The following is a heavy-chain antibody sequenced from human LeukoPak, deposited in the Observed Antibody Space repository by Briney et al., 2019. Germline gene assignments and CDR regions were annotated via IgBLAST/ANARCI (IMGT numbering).Heavy chain of an antibody. Sequence: GRSLRLSCTASGFTFGDYAMSWFRQASGKGLEWVGFIRSKAYGGTTEYAASVKGRFTISRDDSKSIAYLQMNSLKTEDTAVYYCSRSQVGGDYFDYWGQGTLVTVSS. CDR2: IRSKAYGGTT. V-gene: IGHV3-49*03. J-gene: IGHJ4*02. CDR3: SRSQVGGDYFDY. D-gene: IGHD3-16*01. CDR1: GFTFGDYA.